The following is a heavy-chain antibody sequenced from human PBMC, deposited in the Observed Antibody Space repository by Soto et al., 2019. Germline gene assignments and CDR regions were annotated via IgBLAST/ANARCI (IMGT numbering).Heavy chain of an antibody. CDR2: IISSSNTI. Sequence: PGGSLRLSCAASGFTFSSYSMSWVRQAPGKGLEWVSYIISSSNTIYYADSVKGRFTISRDNAKNSLYQQMNSLRDEHTAVYYCARGTNYPDYLGQGALVTVSS. CDR3: ARGTNYPDY. D-gene: IGHD1-1*01. CDR1: GFTFSSYS. V-gene: IGHV3-48*02. J-gene: IGHJ4*02.